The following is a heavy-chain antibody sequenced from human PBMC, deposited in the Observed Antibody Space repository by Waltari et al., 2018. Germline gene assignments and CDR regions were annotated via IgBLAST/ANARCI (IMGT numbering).Heavy chain of an antibody. D-gene: IGHD5-12*01. CDR1: GGSISSHY. Sequence: QVQLQESGPGLVKPSETLSLTCTVSGGSISSHYWSWIRPPPGKGLEWIVYIYYSGSTNYNPSLKSRVTISVDTSKNQFSLKLSSVTAADTAVYYCARGGYSGYHYYYGMDVWGQGTTVTVSS. J-gene: IGHJ6*02. CDR2: IYYSGST. CDR3: ARGGYSGYHYYYGMDV. V-gene: IGHV4-59*11.